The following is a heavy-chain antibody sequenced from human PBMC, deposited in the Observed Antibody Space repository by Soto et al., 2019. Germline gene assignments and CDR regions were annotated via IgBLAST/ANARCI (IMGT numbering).Heavy chain of an antibody. Sequence: GGSLRLSCAASGFTFSTYAMTWVRQAPGKGLEWVSAISASGGSTYYADSVKGRFTISRDNSKNTLYLQMNSLRVEDTAVYYCSKESTHNHLTASDYWGQGTLVNLPS. CDR2: ISASGGST. J-gene: IGHJ4*02. CDR1: GFTFSTYA. V-gene: IGHV3-23*01. CDR3: SKESTHNHLTASDY.